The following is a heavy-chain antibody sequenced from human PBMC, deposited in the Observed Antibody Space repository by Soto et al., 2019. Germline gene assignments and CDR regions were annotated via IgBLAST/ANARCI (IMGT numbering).Heavy chain of an antibody. V-gene: IGHV4-39*01. CDR1: GGSISSSSYY. J-gene: IGHJ6*03. CDR2: IYYSGST. CDR3: ARPPSILTGYYWDYYYMDV. Sequence: SETLSLTCTVSGGSISSSSYYWGWIRQPPGKGLEWIGSIYYSGSTYYNPSLKSRVTISVDTSKNQFSLKLSSVTAADTAVYYCARPPSILTGYYWDYYYMDVWGKGTTVTVSS. D-gene: IGHD3-9*01.